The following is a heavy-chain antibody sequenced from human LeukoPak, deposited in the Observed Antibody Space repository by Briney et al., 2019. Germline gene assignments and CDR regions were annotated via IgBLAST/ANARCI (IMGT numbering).Heavy chain of an antibody. CDR1: GLTFSTSG. J-gene: IGHJ4*02. V-gene: IGHV3-21*06. D-gene: IGHD1-14*01. Sequence: PEGPLRLSCTASGLTFSTSGFNWVRQAPGKGLEWVASIGPTGSDRYHADSIKGRFTISRDNANNFLYLQMNSLRAEDTAVYYCATETNGRHYDYWGQGTLLTVSS. CDR3: ATETNGRHYDY. CDR2: IGPTGSDR.